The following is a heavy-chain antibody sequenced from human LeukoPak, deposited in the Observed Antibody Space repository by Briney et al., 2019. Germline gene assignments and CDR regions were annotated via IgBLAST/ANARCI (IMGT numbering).Heavy chain of an antibody. CDR3: ARTYYDFWSGYYTPVDY. J-gene: IGHJ4*02. CDR2: INPSGGST. CDR1: GYTFTSYY. Sequence: ASVKVSCKASGYTFTSYYMHWVRQAPGQGLEWMGIINPSGGSTSYAQKFQGRVTMTRDTSTSTAYMELRSLRSDDTAVYYCARTYYDFWSGYYTPVDYWGQGTLVTVSS. V-gene: IGHV1-46*01. D-gene: IGHD3-3*01.